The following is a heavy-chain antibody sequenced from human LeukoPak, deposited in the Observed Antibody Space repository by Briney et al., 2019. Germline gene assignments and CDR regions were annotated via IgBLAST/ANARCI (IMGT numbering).Heavy chain of an antibody. D-gene: IGHD3-10*02. J-gene: IGHJ6*04. CDR3: AELGITMIGGV. V-gene: IGHV3-30*18. Sequence: GGSLRLSCAASGFTFSSYSMQWVRQTPGKGLEWVGIMSNSGENTFYGEAVKGRFTISRDNSQNTLYLQMNSLRPEDTAVYYCAELGITMIGGVWGKGTTVTISS. CDR2: MSNSGENT. CDR1: GFTFSSYS.